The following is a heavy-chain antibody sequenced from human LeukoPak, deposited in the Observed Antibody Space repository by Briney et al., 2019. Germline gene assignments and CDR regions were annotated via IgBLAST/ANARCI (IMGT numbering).Heavy chain of an antibody. Sequence: PGGSLRLSCAASGFTFRNYVIHWVRQAPGKGLEWVAVTSSDLNVKLYADSVKGRFTISRDNAKNSLFLQINSLRAEDTAVYYCARDLAKGGYFDYWGQGTLVTVSS. D-gene: IGHD3-16*01. V-gene: IGHV3-30-3*01. CDR2: TSSDLNVK. J-gene: IGHJ4*02. CDR1: GFTFRNYV. CDR3: ARDLAKGGYFDY.